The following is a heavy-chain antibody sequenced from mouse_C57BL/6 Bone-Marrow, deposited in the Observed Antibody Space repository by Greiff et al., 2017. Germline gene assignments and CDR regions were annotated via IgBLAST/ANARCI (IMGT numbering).Heavy chain of an antibody. Sequence: VQLQPGAELVKPGASVKMSCKASGYTFTSYWITWVKQRPGQGLEWIGDIYPGSGSTNYNEKFKSKATLTVDTSSSTAYMQLSSLTSEDSAVYYCARPYYSNDWYFDVWGTGTTVTVSS. CDR3: ARPYYSNDWYFDV. CDR2: IYPGSGST. J-gene: IGHJ1*03. CDR1: GYTFTSYW. V-gene: IGHV1-55*01. D-gene: IGHD2-5*01.